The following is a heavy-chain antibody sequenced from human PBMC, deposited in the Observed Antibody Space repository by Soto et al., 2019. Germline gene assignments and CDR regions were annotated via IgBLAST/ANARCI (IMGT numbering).Heavy chain of an antibody. CDR2: ISTSGSST. CDR1: GFSFSDYY. V-gene: IGHV3-11*01. D-gene: IGHD1-26*01. J-gene: IGHJ6*03. CDR3: AILAKNYYHYMDV. Sequence: QVQLVESGGGLVKPGGSLRLSCAASGFSFSDYYMSWIRQAPGKGLEWVSLISTSGSSTDYADSVKGRFTISRDNAKNSLSLQMNSPRAEDTAVYYGAILAKNYYHYMDVWGKGTTVTVSS.